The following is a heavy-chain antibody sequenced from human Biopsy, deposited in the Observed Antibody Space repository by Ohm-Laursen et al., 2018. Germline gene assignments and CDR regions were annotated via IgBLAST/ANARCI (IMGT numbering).Heavy chain of an antibody. Sequence: SLRLSCAASGYTFSSYWMHWVRQAPGKGLVWVSRINRDGSSTTYADSVKGRFTISRDSAKNTLYLQMNSLRAEDTAVYYCAREGYSSRTSCYPDYWGQGTLVTVSS. J-gene: IGHJ4*02. CDR1: GYTFSSYW. V-gene: IGHV3-74*01. CDR2: INRDGSST. D-gene: IGHD2-2*01. CDR3: AREGYSSRTSCYPDY.